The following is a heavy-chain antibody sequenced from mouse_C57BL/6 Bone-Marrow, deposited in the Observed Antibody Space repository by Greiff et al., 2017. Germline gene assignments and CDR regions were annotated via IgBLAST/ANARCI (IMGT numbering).Heavy chain of an antibody. CDR2: IDPETGGT. Sequence: QVQLKQSGAELVRPGASVTLSCKASGYTFTDYEMHWVKQTPVHGLEWIGAIDPETGGTAYNQKFKGKAILTADKSSSTAYMELRSLTSEDSAVYYCTRAYYSIFAYWGQGTLVTVSA. V-gene: IGHV1-15*01. CDR3: TRAYYSIFAY. D-gene: IGHD2-5*01. CDR1: GYTFTDYE. J-gene: IGHJ3*01.